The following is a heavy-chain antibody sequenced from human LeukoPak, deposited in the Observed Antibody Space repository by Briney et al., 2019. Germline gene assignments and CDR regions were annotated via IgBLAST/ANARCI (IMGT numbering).Heavy chain of an antibody. CDR3: ARGGFCSRTTCYGMDV. V-gene: IGHV4-61*02. J-gene: IGHJ6*04. CDR2: IFSSGST. D-gene: IGHD2-2*01. CDR1: GGSISSDSYY. Sequence: SETLSLTCTVSGGSISSDSYYWSWIRQPAGRGLEWIGRIFSSGSTNYNPSLRSRVTISVDTAKNEFSLKLSSVTAADTAVYYCARGGFCSRTTCYGMDVWGKGTTVT.